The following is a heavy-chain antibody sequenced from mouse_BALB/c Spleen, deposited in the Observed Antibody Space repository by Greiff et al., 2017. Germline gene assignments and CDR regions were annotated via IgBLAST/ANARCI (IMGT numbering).Heavy chain of an antibody. CDR2: ISDGGSYT. CDR3: ARAVNFAY. J-gene: IGHJ3*01. Sequence: EVQVVESGGGLVKPGGSLKLSCAASGFTFSDYYMYWVRQTPEKRLEWVATISDGGSYTYYPDSVKGRFTISRGNAKNNLYLQMSSLKSEDTAMYYCARAVNFAYWGQGTLVTVSA. CDR1: GFTFSDYY. V-gene: IGHV5-4*02.